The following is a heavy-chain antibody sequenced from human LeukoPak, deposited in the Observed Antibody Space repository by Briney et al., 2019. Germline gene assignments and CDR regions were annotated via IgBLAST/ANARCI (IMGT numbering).Heavy chain of an antibody. CDR3: ARARLSIVRGITKFDY. CDR1: GYSISSGYY. J-gene: IGHJ4*02. D-gene: IGHD3-10*01. CDR2: IYHSGKT. Sequence: SETLSLTCTVSGYSISSGYYWGWIRQPPGKGLEWIGSIYHSGKTYYNPSLKSPVTISVDTSKNQFSLILSSVTAADTAVYFCARARLSIVRGITKFDYWGQGTLVTVSS. V-gene: IGHV4-38-2*02.